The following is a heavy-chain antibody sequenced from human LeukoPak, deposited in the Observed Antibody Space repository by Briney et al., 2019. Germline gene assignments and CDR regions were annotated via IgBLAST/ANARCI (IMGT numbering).Heavy chain of an antibody. Sequence: GGSLRLSCAASGFTVSSNYMSWVRQAPGKGLERVSAIYSGGSTYYADSVKGRLTISRDHSKNTLDLQMNSLRAEDTAVYYCARLIRGAGSDPWGQGNLVTVSS. D-gene: IGHD3-16*01. CDR1: GFTVSSNY. J-gene: IGHJ5*02. V-gene: IGHV3-66*01. CDR3: ARLIRGAGSDP. CDR2: IYSGGST.